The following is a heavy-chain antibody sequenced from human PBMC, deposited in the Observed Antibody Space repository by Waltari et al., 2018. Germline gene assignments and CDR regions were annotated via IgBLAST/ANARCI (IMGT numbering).Heavy chain of an antibody. V-gene: IGHV3-23*01. J-gene: IGHJ4*02. CDR1: GFRFCGFA. CDR2: VSGLGATT. CDR3: AKAFRGYSGSYFDY. Sequence: EVQLLESGGGLAQPGGSLRLSCATSGFRFCGFAINWVRPAPGKGLWGVPGVSGLGATTYYADSGRGRFTISRDNSRNTLSLEVNSLRAEDTAIYYCAKAFRGYSGSYFDYWGQGVPVTVSS. D-gene: IGHD5-12*01.